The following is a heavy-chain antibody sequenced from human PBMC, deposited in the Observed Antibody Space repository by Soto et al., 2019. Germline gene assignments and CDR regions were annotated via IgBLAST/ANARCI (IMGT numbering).Heavy chain of an antibody. CDR1: GYTFTSYY. D-gene: IGHD6-19*01. J-gene: IGHJ4*02. Sequence: ASVKVSCKASGYTFTSYYMHLLRQAPGQGLEWMGIINPSGGSTSYAQKFQGRVTMTRDTSTSTVYMELSSLRSEDTAVYYCARDYSSGWSRDRFDYWGQGTLVTVSS. CDR2: INPSGGST. CDR3: ARDYSSGWSRDRFDY. V-gene: IGHV1-46*01.